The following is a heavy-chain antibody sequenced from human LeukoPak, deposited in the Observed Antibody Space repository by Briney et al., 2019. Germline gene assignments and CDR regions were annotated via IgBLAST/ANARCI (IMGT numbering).Heavy chain of an antibody. CDR3: ASQETNWFDP. CDR2: IDPSDSYT. Sequence: GESLKISRKGSGYSFTSYWISWVRQMSGKGLEWMGRIDPSDSYTNYSPSFQGHVTISADKSISPAYLHWSSLKASDTAMYYCASQETNWFDPWGKGTLVTVSS. V-gene: IGHV5-10-1*01. CDR1: GYSFTSYW. J-gene: IGHJ5*02.